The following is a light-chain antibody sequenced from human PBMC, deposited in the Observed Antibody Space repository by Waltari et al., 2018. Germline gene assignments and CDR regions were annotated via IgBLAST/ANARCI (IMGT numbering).Light chain of an antibody. CDR2: EVT. V-gene: IGLV2-14*03. J-gene: IGLJ1*01. CDR1: SSAVGSYNY. Sequence: QSALTQPASVSGSPGQSITISCTGTSSAVGSYNYVSWYQPHPGKAPKLLIFEVTARPSWGSDRFSGSTSGNTASLTISGLQAEDEADYYCSSYTRTTTLYVFGTGTKVTVL. CDR3: SSYTRTTTLYV.